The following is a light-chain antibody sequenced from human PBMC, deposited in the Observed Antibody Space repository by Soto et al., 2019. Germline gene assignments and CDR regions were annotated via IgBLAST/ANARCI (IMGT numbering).Light chain of an antibody. Sequence: DSQMGKSRCSLSASVDDRVNTTCRARQRAANYLGWYQQKPGKVPKALIYGVSTVQSGVPSRFSGSGSDTDFTLTISSLQPEDAATYYCQHYRSAQMTFGQGTKVDIK. V-gene: IGKV1-27*01. CDR1: QRAANY. CDR2: GVS. CDR3: QHYRSAQMT. J-gene: IGKJ1*01.